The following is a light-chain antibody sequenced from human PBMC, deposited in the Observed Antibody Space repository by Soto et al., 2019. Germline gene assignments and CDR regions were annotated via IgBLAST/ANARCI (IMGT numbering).Light chain of an antibody. CDR2: KAS. Sequence: DIQMTQSPSTLSASVGDSVIITCRASQTFGSWLAWYQQKPGKVPKLLIHKASSLESGVSSRFSGSGSGTEFTLTIRSLQPDDFATYYCQQYSSLSAFGPGTKVDIK. CDR1: QTFGSW. V-gene: IGKV1-5*03. J-gene: IGKJ3*01. CDR3: QQYSSLSA.